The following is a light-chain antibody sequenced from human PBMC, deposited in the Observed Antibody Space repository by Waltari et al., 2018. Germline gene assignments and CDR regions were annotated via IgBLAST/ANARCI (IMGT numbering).Light chain of an antibody. J-gene: IGLJ2*01. CDR2: DVS. CDR1: SSDVGXYNY. CDR3: CSYAGSYTVV. Sequence: QSALTQPRSVSGSPGQSVTISCTGTSSDVGXYNYVSWYQQHPGKAPKLMIYDVSKRPSGVPDRFSGSKSGNTASLTISGLQAEDEADYYCCSYAGSYTVVFGGGTKLTVL. V-gene: IGLV2-11*01.